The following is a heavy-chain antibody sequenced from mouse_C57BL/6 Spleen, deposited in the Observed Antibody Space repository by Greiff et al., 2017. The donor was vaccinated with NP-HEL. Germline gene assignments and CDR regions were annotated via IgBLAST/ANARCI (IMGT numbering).Heavy chain of an antibody. J-gene: IGHJ1*03. CDR3: ARESSTRYFDV. CDR2: INPSSGYT. D-gene: IGHD1-1*01. Sequence: VMLVESGAELAKPGASVKLSCKASGYTFTSYWMHWVKQRPGQGLEWIGYINPSSGYTKYNQKFKDKATLTADKSSSTAYMQLSSLTYEDSAVYYCARESSTRYFDVWGTGTTVTVSS. V-gene: IGHV1-7*01. CDR1: GYTFTSYW.